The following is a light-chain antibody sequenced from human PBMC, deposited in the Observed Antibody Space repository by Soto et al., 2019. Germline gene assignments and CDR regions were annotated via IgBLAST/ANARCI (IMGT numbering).Light chain of an antibody. V-gene: IGLV1-47*01. Sequence: QSVLTQPPSASGTPGQGVTISCSGAYSNVGTNYVYWYQQFPGTAPKLLIYRDNQRASGVPDRFSGSKSGTSASLAISGLRSEDEAEYYCAAWDDSPSAHVVFGGGTKATVL. CDR3: AAWDDSPSAHVV. CDR2: RDN. J-gene: IGLJ2*01. CDR1: YSNVGTNY.